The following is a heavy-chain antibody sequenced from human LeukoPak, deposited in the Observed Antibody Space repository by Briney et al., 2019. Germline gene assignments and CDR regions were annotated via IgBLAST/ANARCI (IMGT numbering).Heavy chain of an antibody. CDR3: ARSRDGYSYGPDFDY. D-gene: IGHD5-18*01. Sequence: GGSLRLSCAASGFTFSSYSMNWVRQAPGKGLEWVSSISSSSYIYYADSVKGRFTISRDNAKNSLYLQMNSLRAEDTAVYYCARSRDGYSYGPDFDYWGQGTLVTVSS. J-gene: IGHJ4*02. CDR2: ISSSSYI. V-gene: IGHV3-21*01. CDR1: GFTFSSYS.